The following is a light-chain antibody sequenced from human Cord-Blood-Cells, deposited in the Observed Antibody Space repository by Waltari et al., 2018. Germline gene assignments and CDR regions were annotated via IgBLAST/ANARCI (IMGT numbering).Light chain of an antibody. Sequence: EIVLTQSPATLSLSPGERATLSCRPSQSVSSYLAWYQQKPGQAPRLLIYDASNRATCIPARFSGSGSGTDFTLTISSLEPEDFAVYYCQQRSNWPITFGQGTRLEIK. CDR2: DAS. V-gene: IGKV3-11*01. CDR3: QQRSNWPIT. CDR1: QSVSSY. J-gene: IGKJ5*01.